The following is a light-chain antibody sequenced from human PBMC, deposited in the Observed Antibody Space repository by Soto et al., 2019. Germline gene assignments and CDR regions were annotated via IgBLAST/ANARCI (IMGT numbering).Light chain of an antibody. V-gene: IGLV2-8*01. J-gene: IGLJ1*01. CDR2: EVN. CDR1: SSDVGGYNY. Sequence: QSLLTQPPSASGSPGQSVAISCTGTSSDVGGYNYVSWYQQHPGKAPKLMIYEVNKRPSGVPDRFSGSKSGNTASLTVSGLQAEDEADYYCSSDAGRRNVVGNGTKVTVL. CDR3: SSDAGRRNV.